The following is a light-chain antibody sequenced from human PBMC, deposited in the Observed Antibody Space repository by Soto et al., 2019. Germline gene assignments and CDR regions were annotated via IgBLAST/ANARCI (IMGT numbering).Light chain of an antibody. V-gene: IGKV3-11*01. CDR1: QSVSSY. J-gene: IGKJ1*01. CDR2: EAS. Sequence: EIVLTQSPATLSLSPGERATVSCRASQSVSSYLAWYQQKPGQAPRPLMYEASNRATGIPARFSGGASGTDCTLTISSLEQEDFAVYYCQQRSDWTWTFGQGTKVDIK. CDR3: QQRSDWTWT.